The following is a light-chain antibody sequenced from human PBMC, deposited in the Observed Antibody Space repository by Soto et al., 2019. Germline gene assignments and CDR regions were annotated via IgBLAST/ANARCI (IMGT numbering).Light chain of an antibody. J-gene: IGKJ4*01. Sequence: DIQMTQSPSSLSASVGDRVTITCRASQSISQYLNWYQQEPDKAPKLLIYAASTLQSGVPSRFSGSGSGTDFTLTISSLQPEDFATYYCQQSYNTPLTFGGGTKVEIK. CDR2: AAS. V-gene: IGKV1-39*01. CDR3: QQSYNTPLT. CDR1: QSISQY.